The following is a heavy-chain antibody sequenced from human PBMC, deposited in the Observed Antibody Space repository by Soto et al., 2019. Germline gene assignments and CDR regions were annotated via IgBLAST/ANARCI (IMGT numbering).Heavy chain of an antibody. CDR3: ARDLQIMGFDY. CDR2: IYYSGST. D-gene: IGHD3-16*01. CDR1: GGSISSGDYY. J-gene: IGHJ4*02. Sequence: PSETLSLTCTVSGGSISSGDYYWSRIRQPPGKGLEWIGYIYYSGSTYYNPSLKSRVTISVDTSKNQFSLKLSSVTAADTAVYYCARDLQIMGFDYWGQGTLVTVSS. V-gene: IGHV4-30-4*01.